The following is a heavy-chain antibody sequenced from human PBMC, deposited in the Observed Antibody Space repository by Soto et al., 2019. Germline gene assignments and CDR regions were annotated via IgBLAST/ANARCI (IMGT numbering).Heavy chain of an antibody. Sequence: ESGGGVVQPGRSLRLSCAASGFTFSSYGMHWVRQAPGKGLEWVAVIWYDGSNKYYADSVKGRFTISRDNSKNTLYLQMNSLRAKDTAVYYCARDLSGNSLDYWGQGTLVTVSS. CDR2: IWYDGSNK. J-gene: IGHJ4*02. CDR1: GFTFSSYG. V-gene: IGHV3-33*01. CDR3: ARDLSGNSLDY. D-gene: IGHD3-9*01.